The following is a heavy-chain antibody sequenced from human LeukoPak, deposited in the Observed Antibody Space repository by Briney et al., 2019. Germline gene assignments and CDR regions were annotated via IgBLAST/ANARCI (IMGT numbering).Heavy chain of an antibody. Sequence: ASVKVSCKASGYTFTSNSINWVRQAPGQGLEWMGRISTYNGKTDYAQKLQGRVTMTTDTSTSTAYMELRSLRSDDTAVYYCARDRWRDGSSSFDNWGQGTLVTVSS. CDR1: GYTFTSNS. V-gene: IGHV1-18*01. D-gene: IGHD6-6*01. CDR2: ISTYNGKT. J-gene: IGHJ4*02. CDR3: ARDRWRDGSSSFDN.